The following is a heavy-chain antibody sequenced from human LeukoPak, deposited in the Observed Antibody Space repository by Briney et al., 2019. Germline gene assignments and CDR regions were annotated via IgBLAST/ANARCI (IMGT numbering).Heavy chain of an antibody. CDR1: GDGISDIY. CDR2: IHTSGST. V-gene: IGHV4-4*09. D-gene: IGHD2-21*01. J-gene: IGHJ5*02. CDR3: AKLVYSLDRSGHNWFDP. Sequence: PSGTLSLTCSVSGDGISDIYWSWIRQPPGKGLEWIGFIHTSGSTYYIPSLKSRVTMSVDTSKNQFSLKLSSVTAADTAVYYCAKLVYSLDRSGHNWFDPWGQGALVTVSS.